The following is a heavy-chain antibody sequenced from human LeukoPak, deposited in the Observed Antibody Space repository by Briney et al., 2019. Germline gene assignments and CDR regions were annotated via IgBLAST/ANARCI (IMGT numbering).Heavy chain of an antibody. CDR1: GGSISSYY. CDR3: ARDLVVPAAIDHYYYMDV. D-gene: IGHD2-2*02. V-gene: IGHV4-59*01. CDR2: IYYSGST. Sequence: PSETLSLTCTVSGGSISSYYWSWTRQPPGKGLEWIGYIYYSGSTNYNPSLKSRVTISVDTSKNQFSLKLSSVTAADTAVYYCARDLVVPAAIDHYYYMDVWGKGTTVTVSS. J-gene: IGHJ6*03.